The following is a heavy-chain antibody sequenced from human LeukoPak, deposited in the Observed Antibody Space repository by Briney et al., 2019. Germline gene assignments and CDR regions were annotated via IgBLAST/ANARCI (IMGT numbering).Heavy chain of an antibody. CDR2: LYIGGNT. CDR1: GFTVSSNY. CDR3: ARVGSGDIYGYGDY. J-gene: IGHJ4*02. Sequence: GGSLRLSCAASGFTVSSNYMSWVRQAPGKGLEWVSVLYIGGNTYYADSVKGRFTTSRDNSKNTLYLQMNSLRGEDTAVYYCARVGSGDIYGYGDYWGQGTLVTVSS. D-gene: IGHD5-18*01. V-gene: IGHV3-66*01.